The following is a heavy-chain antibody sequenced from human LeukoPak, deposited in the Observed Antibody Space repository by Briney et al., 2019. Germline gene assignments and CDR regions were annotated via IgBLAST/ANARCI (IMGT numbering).Heavy chain of an antibody. CDR2: IRYDGSNK. CDR1: GFTFSSYG. D-gene: IGHD4-17*01. V-gene: IGHV3-30*02. CDR3: AKDRGDYTNWFDP. Sequence: PGGSLRLSCAASGFTFSSYGMHWVRQAPGKGLEWVAFIRYDGSNKYYADSVKGRFTISRDNSKNTLYLQMNSPRPEDTAIYYCAKDRGDYTNWFDPWGQGTLVTVSS. J-gene: IGHJ5*02.